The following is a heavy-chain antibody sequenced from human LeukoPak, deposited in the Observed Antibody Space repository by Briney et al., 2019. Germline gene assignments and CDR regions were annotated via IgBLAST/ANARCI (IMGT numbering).Heavy chain of an antibody. CDR3: ARDLYSSSST. V-gene: IGHV3-53*01. J-gene: IGHJ4*02. Sequence: PGGSLRLSCAASGFTVSSNYMSWVRQAPGKGLEWVSVIYSGGSTYYADSVKGRFTISRDNSQNTLYLQMNSLRAEDTAVYYCARDLYSSSSTWGQGTLVTVSS. CDR2: IYSGGST. D-gene: IGHD6-13*01. CDR1: GFTVSSNY.